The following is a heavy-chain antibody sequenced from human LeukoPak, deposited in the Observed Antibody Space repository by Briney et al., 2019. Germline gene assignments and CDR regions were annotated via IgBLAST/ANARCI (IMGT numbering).Heavy chain of an antibody. CDR1: GFTFSSYW. CDR3: VRGTWGFHY. Sequence: VQPGGSLRLSCVASGFTFSSYWMSWVRQAPGKGLEWVASIKQDGSEKYYVDSVTGRFTISRDNAKNSLSLQMNSLRAEDTAVYYCVRGTWGFHYWGQGTLVTVSS. D-gene: IGHD3-16*01. V-gene: IGHV3-7*04. J-gene: IGHJ4*02. CDR2: IKQDGSEK.